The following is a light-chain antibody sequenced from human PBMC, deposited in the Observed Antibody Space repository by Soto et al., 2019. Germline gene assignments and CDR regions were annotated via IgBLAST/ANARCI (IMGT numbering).Light chain of an antibody. CDR2: DAS. V-gene: IGKV3-11*01. Sequence: EIVLTQSPATLSLSPGERATLSCRASQSVSSYLAWYQQKPGQAPRLLIYDASNRATDIPARFSGSGSGTDFTPTISSLEPEDFAVYYCQQRSNWQTFGQGTKLEIK. CDR1: QSVSSY. CDR3: QQRSNWQT. J-gene: IGKJ2*01.